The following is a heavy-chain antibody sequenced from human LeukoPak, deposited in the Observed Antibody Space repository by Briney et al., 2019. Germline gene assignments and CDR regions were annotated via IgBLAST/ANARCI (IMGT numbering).Heavy chain of an antibody. D-gene: IGHD5-18*01. V-gene: IGHV4-34*01. J-gene: IGHJ6*03. Sequence: SETLSLTCAVYGGSFSGYYWSWIRQPPGKGLEWIGEINHSGSTNYNPSLKSRVTISVDTSKNQFSLKLSSVTAADTAVYYCARGRLWLRGYYYYYYMDVWGKGTTVTVSS. CDR3: ARGRLWLRGYYYYYYMDV. CDR2: INHSGST. CDR1: GGSFSGYY.